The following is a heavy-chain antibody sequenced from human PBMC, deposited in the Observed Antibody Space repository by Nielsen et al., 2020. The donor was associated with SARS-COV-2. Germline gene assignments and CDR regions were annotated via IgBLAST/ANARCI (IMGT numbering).Heavy chain of an antibody. J-gene: IGHJ3*01. Sequence: GESLKISCAASGFTFSSYAMSWVRQAPGKGLEWVSAISGSGGSTYYADSVKGRFTISRDNSKNTLYLQMNSLGAEDTALYSCARGLTYKYSAGPDALDLWGQGTLVTVSS. CDR2: ISGSGGST. D-gene: IGHD5-12*01. CDR3: ARGLTYKYSAGPDALDL. V-gene: IGHV3-23*01. CDR1: GFTFSSYA.